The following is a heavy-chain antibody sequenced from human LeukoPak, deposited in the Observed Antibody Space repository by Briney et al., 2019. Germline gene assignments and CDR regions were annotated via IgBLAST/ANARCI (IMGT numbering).Heavy chain of an antibody. CDR1: GFTFSSYE. V-gene: IGHV3-48*03. CDR3: ASRSSIAPFDY. D-gene: IGHD2-2*01. Sequence: GGSLRLSCAASGFTFSSYEMNWVRQAPGKGLEWVSYISSSGSTIYYADSVKGRFTISRDNAKNSLYLQMNSLRAEDTAVYYCASRSSIAPFDYWGQGTLVTVSS. CDR2: ISSSGSTI. J-gene: IGHJ4*02.